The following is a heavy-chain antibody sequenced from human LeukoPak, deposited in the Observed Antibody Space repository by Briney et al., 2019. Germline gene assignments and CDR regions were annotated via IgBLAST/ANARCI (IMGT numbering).Heavy chain of an antibody. CDR1: GFTFSSFT. Sequence: LAGGSLRLSCAASGFTFSSFTMSWVRQAPGKGLEWVSAISGSGSGTYYADSVKGRFTLSRDNSKNTLFLQMNSLRAEDTAVYYFAKGITSCLIWGQGAMVTVSS. J-gene: IGHJ3*02. D-gene: IGHD2-2*01. CDR3: AKGITSCLI. CDR2: ISGSGSGT. V-gene: IGHV3-23*01.